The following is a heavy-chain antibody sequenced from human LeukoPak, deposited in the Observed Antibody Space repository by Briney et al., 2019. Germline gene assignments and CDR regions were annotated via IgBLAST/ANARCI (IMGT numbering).Heavy chain of an antibody. Sequence: GGSLRLSCAASGFTFSAYAMTWVRQAPGKGLEWVSGISGSGSSTYYADSVKGRFTLSRDYPKNTLYLQMNSLRAEDTAVYFCAKYSGSYYYPPNWDSWGQGTLVTVSS. J-gene: IGHJ4*02. V-gene: IGHV3-23*01. D-gene: IGHD1-26*01. CDR3: AKYSGSYYYPPNWDS. CDR1: GFTFSAYA. CDR2: ISGSGSST.